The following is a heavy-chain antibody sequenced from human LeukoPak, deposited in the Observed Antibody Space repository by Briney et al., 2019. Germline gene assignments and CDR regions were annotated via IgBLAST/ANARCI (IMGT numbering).Heavy chain of an antibody. Sequence: SETLSLTCAVYGGSFSGYYWSWIRQPPGKGLEWIGEINHSGSTNYNPSLKSRVTISVDTSKNQFSLKLSSVTAADTAVYYCARGLEYYYGSGSRTYYYYYMDVWGKGTTVTISS. V-gene: IGHV4-34*01. CDR1: GGSFSGYY. CDR2: INHSGST. D-gene: IGHD3-10*01. CDR3: ARGLEYYYGSGSRTYYYYYMDV. J-gene: IGHJ6*03.